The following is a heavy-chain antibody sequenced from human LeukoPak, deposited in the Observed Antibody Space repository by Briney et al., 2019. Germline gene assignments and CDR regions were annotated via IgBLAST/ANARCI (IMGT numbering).Heavy chain of an antibody. J-gene: IGHJ4*02. CDR3: ARGMDYFDY. CDR1: GGSISSYY. D-gene: IGHD2-2*03. Sequence: KPSETLSLXCTVSGGSISSYYWSWIRQPPGKGLEWIGYIYYSGSTNYNPSLKSRVTISVDTSKNQFSLKLSSVTAADTAVYYCARGMDYFDYWGQGTLVTVSS. V-gene: IGHV4-59*01. CDR2: IYYSGST.